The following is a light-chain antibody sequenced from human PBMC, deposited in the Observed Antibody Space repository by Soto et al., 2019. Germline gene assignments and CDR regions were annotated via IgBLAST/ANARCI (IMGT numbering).Light chain of an antibody. CDR3: QQSSTTPWT. V-gene: IGKV1-39*01. CDR2: SAS. J-gene: IGKJ1*01. CDR1: QDIDIF. Sequence: DIQLTQSPSSLSASVGDRVTLTCRASQDIDIFLNWYQQKPGKAPKLLMHSASRLQSGVPSRFSGGGSGTDFTLVIISLQPDDFATYYCQQSSTTPWTFGQGT.